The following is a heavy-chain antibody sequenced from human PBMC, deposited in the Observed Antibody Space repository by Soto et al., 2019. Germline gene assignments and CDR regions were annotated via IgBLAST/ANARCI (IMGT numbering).Heavy chain of an antibody. CDR1: GGSISSGGYY. CDR2: IYYSGST. J-gene: IGHJ3*02. Sequence: SETLSLTCTVSGGSISSGGYYWSWIRQHPGKGLEWIGYIYYSGSTYYNPSLKSRVTISVDTSKNQFSLKLSSVTAADTAVYYCARAEVLGYCSGGSCSYDAFDIWGQGTMVTVSS. CDR3: ARAEVLGYCSGGSCSYDAFDI. D-gene: IGHD2-15*01. V-gene: IGHV4-31*03.